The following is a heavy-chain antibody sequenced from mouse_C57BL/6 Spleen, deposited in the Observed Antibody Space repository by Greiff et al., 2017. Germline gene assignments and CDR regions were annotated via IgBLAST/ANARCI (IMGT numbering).Heavy chain of an antibody. Sequence: QVQLQQPGAELVKPGASVKLSCKASGYTFTSYWMHWVKQRPGQGLEWIGMIHPNSGSTNYNEKFKSKATLPVDKSSSTAYMQLSSLTSYDSAVYYCARDKKYSSYVRFAYWGQGTLVTVSA. J-gene: IGHJ3*01. CDR3: ARDKKYSSYVRFAY. V-gene: IGHV1-64*01. CDR1: GYTFTSYW. CDR2: IHPNSGST. D-gene: IGHD1-1*01.